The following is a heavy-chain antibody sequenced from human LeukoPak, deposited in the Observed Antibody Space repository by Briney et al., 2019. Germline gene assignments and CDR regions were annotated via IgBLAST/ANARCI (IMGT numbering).Heavy chain of an antibody. D-gene: IGHD5-18*01. Sequence: SQTLSLTCTVSGGSLSSNYYWSWIRQPPGKGLEWIGYIYYSGSTNYNPSLKSRVTISVDTSKNQFSLKLSSVTAADTAVYYCARDLYSYEGYYYGMDVWGQGTTVTVSS. J-gene: IGHJ6*02. CDR2: IYYSGST. CDR1: GGSLSSNYY. CDR3: ARDLYSYEGYYYGMDV. V-gene: IGHV4-61*01.